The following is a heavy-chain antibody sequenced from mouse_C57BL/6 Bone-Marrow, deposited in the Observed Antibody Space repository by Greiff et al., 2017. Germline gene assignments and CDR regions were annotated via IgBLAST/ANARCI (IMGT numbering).Heavy chain of an antibody. D-gene: IGHD2-9*01. V-gene: IGHV1-55*01. J-gene: IGHJ2*01. CDR2: IYPGSGST. CDR1: GYTFTSYW. Sequence: QVQLQQPGAELVKPGASVKMSCKASGYTFTSYWITWVKQRPGQGLEWIGDIYPGSGSTNYNEKFKSKATLTVDTSSSTAYMQLSSLTSEDSAVYYCARERGPYYGDDDYFGYWGQGTTLTVSS. CDR3: ARERGPYYGDDDYFGY.